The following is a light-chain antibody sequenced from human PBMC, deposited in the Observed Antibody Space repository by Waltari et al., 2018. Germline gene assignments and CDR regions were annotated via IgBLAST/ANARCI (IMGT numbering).Light chain of an antibody. Sequence: DIQMTQSPSTLSASVGDRVTITCRARQSIGPWLAWYQQKPGKAPSLLIYEASRLQSGVPSRFSGTGSGTEFTLTISSLQPEDFATYYCQHGNTFPLTFGGGTKVEIK. CDR3: QHGNTFPLT. V-gene: IGKV1-5*01. J-gene: IGKJ4*01. CDR2: EAS. CDR1: QSIGPW.